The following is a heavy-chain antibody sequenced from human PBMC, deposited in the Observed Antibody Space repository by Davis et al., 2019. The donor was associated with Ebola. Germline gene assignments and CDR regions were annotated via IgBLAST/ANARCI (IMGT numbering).Heavy chain of an antibody. V-gene: IGHV3-49*03. D-gene: IGHD2-2*01. Sequence: PGGSLRLSCTASGFTFGDYAMSWFRQAPGKGLEWVGFIRSKAYGGTTEYAASVKGRFTISRDDSKSIAYLQMNSLKTEDTAVYYCARGEYQLILDYYYGMDVWGQGTTVTVSS. CDR1: GFTFGDYA. CDR3: ARGEYQLILDYYYGMDV. CDR2: IRSKAYGGTT. J-gene: IGHJ6*02.